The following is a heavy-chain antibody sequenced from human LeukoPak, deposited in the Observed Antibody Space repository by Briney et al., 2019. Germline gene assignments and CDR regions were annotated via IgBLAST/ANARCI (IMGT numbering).Heavy chain of an antibody. Sequence: ASVKVSCKTSGYTFTDYGINWVRKAPGQGLEWMGWISPYNGNTNSAQKFQGRVTMTTDTSTATAYMELRSLRSDDTALYYCARDRAVNSRDAFDFWGQGTMVTVSS. D-gene: IGHD2-21*01. V-gene: IGHV1-18*01. J-gene: IGHJ3*01. CDR1: GYTFTDYG. CDR2: ISPYNGNT. CDR3: ARDRAVNSRDAFDF.